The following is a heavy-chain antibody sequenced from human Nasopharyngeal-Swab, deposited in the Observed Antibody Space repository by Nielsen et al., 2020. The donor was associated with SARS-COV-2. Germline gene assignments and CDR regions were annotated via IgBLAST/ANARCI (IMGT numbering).Heavy chain of an antibody. Sequence: GASLKISCAASGFTFSSYSMNWVRQAPGKGLEWVSSISSSSSYIYYADSVKGRFTISRDNAKNSLYLQMNSLRAEDTAVYYCARELSGYCSSPLGCYYYGMDVWGQGTTVTVSS. J-gene: IGHJ6*02. D-gene: IGHD2-2*01. V-gene: IGHV3-21*01. CDR3: ARELSGYCSSPLGCYYYGMDV. CDR2: ISSSSSYI. CDR1: GFTFSSYS.